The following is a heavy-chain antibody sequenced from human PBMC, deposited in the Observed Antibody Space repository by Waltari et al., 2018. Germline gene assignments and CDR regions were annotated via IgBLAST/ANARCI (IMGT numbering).Heavy chain of an antibody. CDR3: ARDLYYDSSGYKASPDY. CDR1: GSTFTSYG. V-gene: IGHV1-18*01. J-gene: IGHJ4*02. CDR2: ISAYNGNT. Sequence: VQLVQSGAEVKKPGASVKVSCKASGSTFTSYGISWVRQSPGQGLEWMGWISAYNGNTNNAQKLQGRVTMTPDTSTSTAYMELRSLRSDDTAVYYCARDLYYDSSGYKASPDYWGQGTLVTVSS. D-gene: IGHD3-22*01.